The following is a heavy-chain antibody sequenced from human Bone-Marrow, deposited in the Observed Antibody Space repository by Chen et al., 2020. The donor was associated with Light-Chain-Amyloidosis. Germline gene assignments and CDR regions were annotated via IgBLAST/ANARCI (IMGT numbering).Heavy chain of an antibody. CDR1: GYIFTTFY. J-gene: IGHJ3*01. Sequence: QVQLVQSGAEVKKPGASVKVSCKASGYIFTTFYMHWVRQAPGQGLEWMGMVFPSDGSTSYAQDFQDRVTMTSDTSTRTISMDLSSLRSDDTAMYYCVRYNNAFDVWVHGTMVTVSS. D-gene: IGHD1-20*01. CDR2: VFPSDGST. V-gene: IGHV1-46*01. CDR3: VRYNNAFDV.